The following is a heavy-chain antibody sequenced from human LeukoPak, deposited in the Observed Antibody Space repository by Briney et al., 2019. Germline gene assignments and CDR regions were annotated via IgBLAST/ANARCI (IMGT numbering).Heavy chain of an antibody. Sequence: ASVKVSCKASGYTFTGYYMHWVRQAPGQGLEWMGWVNPNSGGTNYAQKFQGRVTMTRDTSISTAYMELSRLRSDDTAVYYCAREGPWFGELHISTLNYWGQGTLVTVSS. V-gene: IGHV1-2*02. CDR1: GYTFTGYY. J-gene: IGHJ4*02. CDR3: AREGPWFGELHISTLNY. CDR2: VNPNSGGT. D-gene: IGHD3-10*01.